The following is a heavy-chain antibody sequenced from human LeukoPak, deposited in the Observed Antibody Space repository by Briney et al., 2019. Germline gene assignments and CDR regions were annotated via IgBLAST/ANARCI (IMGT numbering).Heavy chain of an antibody. CDR1: GFTFSEHY. D-gene: IGHD4-17*01. CDR2: ISSRRYST. CDR3: ARDDPSNDYGDFDY. V-gene: IGHV3-11*01. Sequence: VGSLRLPCAASGFTFSEHYMAWIRQAPGKGLQWLGYISSRRYSTYSAESLKGRITISRDNAKNSVHLQMSSLTVDDTAVYYCARDDPSNDYGDFDYWGQGTLVTVSS. J-gene: IGHJ4*02.